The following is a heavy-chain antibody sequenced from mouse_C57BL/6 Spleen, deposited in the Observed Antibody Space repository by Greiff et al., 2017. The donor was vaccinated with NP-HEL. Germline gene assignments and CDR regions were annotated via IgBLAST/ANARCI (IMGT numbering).Heavy chain of an antibody. Sequence: VQLQQSGPELVKPGASVKISCKASGYAFSSSSMNWVKQRPGKGLEWIGRIYPGDGDTNYNGKFKGKATLTADKSSSTAYMQLSSLTSEDSAVYFCAREGGSYYSNSAMDYWGQGTSVTVSS. CDR3: AREGGSYYSNSAMDY. J-gene: IGHJ4*01. D-gene: IGHD2-5*01. CDR2: IYPGDGDT. CDR1: GYAFSSSS. V-gene: IGHV1-82*01.